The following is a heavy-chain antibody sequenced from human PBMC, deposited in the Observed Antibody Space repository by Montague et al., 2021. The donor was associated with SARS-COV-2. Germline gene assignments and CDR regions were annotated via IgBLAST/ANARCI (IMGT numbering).Heavy chain of an antibody. J-gene: IGHJ4*02. Sequence: SETLSLTCTVSGGSISSSNSYWGWIRQPPGKGLECIGTTYTNGRTDYSPSLKSRVTIFVDTSTNQLSLKMTAVTAADTALYYCGGGGIGYFYFDYWGQGTLVTVSS. D-gene: IGHD6-13*01. V-gene: IGHV4-39*01. CDR2: TYTNGRT. CDR3: GGGGIGYFYFDY. CDR1: GGSISSSNSY.